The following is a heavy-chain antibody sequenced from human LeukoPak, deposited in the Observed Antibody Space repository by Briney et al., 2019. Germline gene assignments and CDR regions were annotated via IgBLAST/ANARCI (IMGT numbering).Heavy chain of an antibody. CDR2: ISSSGSTI. J-gene: IGHJ5*01. V-gene: IGHV3-11*04. CDR3: ARDWEVGAINWFDS. Sequence: GGSLRLSCAASGFTFSDYYMSWIRQAPGKGLEWVSYISSSGSTIYYADSVKGRFTISRDNAKISLYLQMNSLRAEDTAVYYCARDWEVGAINWFDSWGQGTLVTVSS. D-gene: IGHD1-26*01. CDR1: GFTFSDYY.